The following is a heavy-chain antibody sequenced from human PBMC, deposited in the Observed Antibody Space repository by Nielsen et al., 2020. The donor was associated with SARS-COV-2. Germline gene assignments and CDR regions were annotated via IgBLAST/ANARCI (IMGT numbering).Heavy chain of an antibody. CDR2: IFDNGST. D-gene: IGHD1-1*01. CDR1: GGSITNYF. Sequence: SETLSLTCTVSGGSITNYFWTWIRQPPGKTLEWIGYIFDNGSTNYNPSLKSRVTISVDTSKNQFSLRLNSVTAADTAVYYCARPITNNYYYYYMDVWGKGTTVTVSS. J-gene: IGHJ6*03. V-gene: IGHV4-59*01. CDR3: ARPITNNYYYYYMDV.